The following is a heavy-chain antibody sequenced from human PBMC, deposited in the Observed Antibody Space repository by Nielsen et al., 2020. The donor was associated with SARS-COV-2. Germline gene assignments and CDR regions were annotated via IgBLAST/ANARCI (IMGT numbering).Heavy chain of an antibody. Sequence: GESLKISCAASGFTFSSYGMHWVRQAPGKGLEWVAVISYDGSNKYYADSVKGRFTISRDNSKNTLYLQMNSLRAEDTAVYYCANLGYCSSTSCPLPGWGMDVWGQGTTVTVSS. V-gene: IGHV3-30*18. CDR1: GFTFSSYG. CDR3: ANLGYCSSTSCPLPGWGMDV. J-gene: IGHJ6*02. D-gene: IGHD2-2*01. CDR2: ISYDGSNK.